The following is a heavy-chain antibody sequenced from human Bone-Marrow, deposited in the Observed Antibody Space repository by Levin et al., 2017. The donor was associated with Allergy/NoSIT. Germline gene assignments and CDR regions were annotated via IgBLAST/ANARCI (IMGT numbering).Heavy chain of an antibody. J-gene: IGHJ4*02. V-gene: IGHV3-23*01. D-gene: IGHD5-18*01. Sequence: GGSLRLSCAASGFNFINYAISWVRQAPGKGLQWLAVISPITGDPFYADFVKGQFTISRDNSKNTVYLQMSSLRVEDTAVYYCACHSHAPNGYTSYDWGYWGQGTLVSVSS. CDR3: ACHSHAPNGYTSYDWGY. CDR2: ISPITGDP. CDR1: GFNFINYA.